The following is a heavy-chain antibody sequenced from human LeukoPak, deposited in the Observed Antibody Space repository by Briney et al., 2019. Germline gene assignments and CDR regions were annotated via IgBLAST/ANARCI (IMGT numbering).Heavy chain of an antibody. CDR2: ISYDGTNK. J-gene: IGHJ3*02. D-gene: IGHD3-22*01. Sequence: PGGSLRLSCAASGFTFSHYAMHWVRQAPGKGLDWVAVISYDGTNKYYADSVKGRFTISRDNSKNTLSLQMNSLRAGDTAVYYCAKGGYYASSGSYAFDIWGQGTVVTVSS. CDR1: GFTFSHYA. V-gene: IGHV3-30*18. CDR3: AKGGYYASSGSYAFDI.